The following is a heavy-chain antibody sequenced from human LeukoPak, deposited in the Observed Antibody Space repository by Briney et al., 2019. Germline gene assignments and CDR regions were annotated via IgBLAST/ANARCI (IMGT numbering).Heavy chain of an antibody. J-gene: IGHJ6*03. CDR1: GGSVSDYY. V-gene: IGHV4-59*02. D-gene: IGHD3-10*01. CDR2: IYYTGST. CDR3: ARYMVRGPRGSNKDYMDV. Sequence: PSETLSLTCTVSGGSVSDYYWSWIRQSPGKGLEWIGYIYYTGSTSYNPSLRSRVTMSADTSKNQFSLKLNSVTAADTAFYYCARYMVRGPRGSNKDYMDVWGKGTTVTVSS.